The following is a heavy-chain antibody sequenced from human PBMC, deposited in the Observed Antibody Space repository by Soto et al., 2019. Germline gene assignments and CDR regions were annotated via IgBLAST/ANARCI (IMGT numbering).Heavy chain of an antibody. CDR3: ARGDPLLWFGEKVYYGMDV. V-gene: IGHV4-59*01. D-gene: IGHD3-10*01. CDR2: IYYSGST. Sequence: QVQLQESGPGLVKPSETLSLTCTVSGGSISSYYWSWIRQPPGKGLEWIGYIYYSGSTNYNPSLKSRVTIAADTSKNQSSLKLSSVTAADTAVYYCARGDPLLWFGEKVYYGMDVWGQGTTVTVSS. CDR1: GGSISSYY. J-gene: IGHJ6*02.